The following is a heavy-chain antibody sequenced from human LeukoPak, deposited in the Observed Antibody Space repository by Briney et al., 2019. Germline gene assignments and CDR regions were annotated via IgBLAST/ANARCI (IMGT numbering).Heavy chain of an antibody. CDR1: GYTFTGYY. CDR2: INPNSGGT. V-gene: IGHV1-2*02. CDR3: ARDLVPAAILGGRKGYGEA. Sequence: ASVKVSCKASGYTFTGYYMHWVRQAPGQGLEWMGWINPNSGGTNYAQKFQGRVTMTRDTSISTAYMELSRLRSDDTAVYYCARDLVPAAILGGRKGYGEAWGQGTLVTVSS. J-gene: IGHJ5*02. D-gene: IGHD2-2*02.